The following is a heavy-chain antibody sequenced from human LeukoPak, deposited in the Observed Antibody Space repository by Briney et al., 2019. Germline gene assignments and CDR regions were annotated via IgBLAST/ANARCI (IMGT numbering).Heavy chain of an antibody. J-gene: IGHJ6*03. V-gene: IGHV4-59*11. D-gene: IGHD6-13*01. CDR1: GGSISSHY. Sequence: SGTLSLTCTVSGGSISSHYWSWIRQPPGKGLEWIGYIYYSGSTNYNPSLKSRVTISVDTSKNQFSLKLSSVTAADTAVYYCARGYSSSYTSYYYYYMDVWGKGTTVTVSS. CDR2: IYYSGST. CDR3: ARGYSSSYTSYYYYYMDV.